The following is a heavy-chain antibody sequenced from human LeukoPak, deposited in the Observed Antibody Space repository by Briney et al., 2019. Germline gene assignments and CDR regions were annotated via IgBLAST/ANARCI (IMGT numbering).Heavy chain of an antibody. V-gene: IGHV1-46*01. D-gene: IGHD3-22*01. CDR3: ARYRPGRDYYDSSGYSDY. CDR1: GYTFISYY. CDR2: INPSGGST. J-gene: IGHJ4*02. Sequence: ASVKVSCKASGYTFISYYMHWVRQAPGEGLEWMGIINPSGGSTSYAQKFQGRVTMTRDTSTSTVYMELSSLRSEDTAVYYCARYRPGRDYYDSSGYSDYWGQGTLVTVSS.